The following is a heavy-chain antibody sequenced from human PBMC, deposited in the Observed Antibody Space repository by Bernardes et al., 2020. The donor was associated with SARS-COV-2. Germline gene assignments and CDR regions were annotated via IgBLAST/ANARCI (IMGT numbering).Heavy chain of an antibody. CDR1: GGSFSDYY. V-gene: IGHV4-59*10. D-gene: IGHD4-17*01. CDR2: IYSSGTT. J-gene: IGHJ4*02. Sequence: SETLSLTCAVYGGSFSDYYWTWVRQPAGKGLQWIGRIYSSGTTNYNPSLKSRVAISVDTSKTQFSLKLNSVTAADTAVYYCASGYDHGAYCDYWGQGTLVTVSS. CDR3: ASGYDHGAYCDY.